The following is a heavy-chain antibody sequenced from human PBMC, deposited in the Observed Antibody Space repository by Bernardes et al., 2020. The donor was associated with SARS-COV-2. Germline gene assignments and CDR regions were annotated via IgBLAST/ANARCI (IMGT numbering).Heavy chain of an antibody. Sequence: GWSLRLSCAASGFTFSNYWMHWVRQAPGKGLVWVSRINSDGSSTSYADSVKGRFTISRDNVKNTLYLQMNSLRAEDTAVYYCARCYDSSGYYLAYYYDGMDVWGQGTTVTVSS. V-gene: IGHV3-74*01. CDR3: ARCYDSSGYYLAYYYDGMDV. CDR1: GFTFSNYW. J-gene: IGHJ6*02. CDR2: INSDGSST. D-gene: IGHD3-22*01.